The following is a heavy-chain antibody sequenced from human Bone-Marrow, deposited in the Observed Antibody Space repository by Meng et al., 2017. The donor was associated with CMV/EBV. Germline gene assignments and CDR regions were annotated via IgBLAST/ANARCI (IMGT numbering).Heavy chain of an antibody. J-gene: IGHJ4*02. CDR2: IKEDGSEK. CDR1: GLTFSTSW. D-gene: IGHD4-23*01. Sequence: GESLKISCRDSGLTFSTSWMTWVRQAPGKGLEWVANIKEDGSEKNYVDSVKGRFTISRDNARNSLYLQMNSLREEDTAVYYYTRERLRWQPFHNWGQGTLVTVSS. V-gene: IGHV3-7*01. CDR3: TRERLRWQPFHN.